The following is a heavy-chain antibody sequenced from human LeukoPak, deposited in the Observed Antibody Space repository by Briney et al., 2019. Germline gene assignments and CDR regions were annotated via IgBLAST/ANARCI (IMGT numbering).Heavy chain of an antibody. Sequence: PGRSLRLSCAASGFTFSTYAMHWVRQAPGKGLEWVAVISYDGSHKYYADSVKGRFTISRDNSKNTLYLQMNSLRAEDTAVYYCAKDITMIVDFDYWGQGTLVTVSS. J-gene: IGHJ4*02. V-gene: IGHV3-30*04. CDR3: AKDITMIVDFDY. CDR1: GFTFSTYA. CDR2: ISYDGSHK. D-gene: IGHD3-22*01.